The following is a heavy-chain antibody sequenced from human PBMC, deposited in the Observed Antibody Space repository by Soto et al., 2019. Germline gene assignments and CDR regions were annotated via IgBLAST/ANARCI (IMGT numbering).Heavy chain of an antibody. CDR2: ISYSGST. V-gene: IGHV4-59*01. Sequence: QVQLQESGPGLVKTSETLFLTCTVTGASISSYYWSWIRQPPGKGLECIGHISYSGSTNYNPSVMGRVTVSVDRSTNQFSLKLSSVTAADTAVYYCARAQPFEFHNWFDPWGQGTLVSVSS. CDR3: ARAQPFEFHNWFDP. J-gene: IGHJ5*02. CDR1: GASISSYY. D-gene: IGHD2-2*01.